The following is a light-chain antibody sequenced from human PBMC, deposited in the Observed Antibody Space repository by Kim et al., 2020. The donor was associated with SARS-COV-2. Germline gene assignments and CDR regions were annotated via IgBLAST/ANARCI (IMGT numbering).Light chain of an antibody. CDR2: DVN. CDR1: SSDIGGSDS. V-gene: IGLV2-14*03. J-gene: IGLJ2*01. CDR3: SSYSTGSTLVV. Sequence: QSITISCAGTSSDIGGSDSVSWYQQHPGRAPKLMFFDVNNRPSWISDRFLGSKSGNTASLTIFGLQADDEADYYCSSYSTGSTLVVFGGGTQLTVL.